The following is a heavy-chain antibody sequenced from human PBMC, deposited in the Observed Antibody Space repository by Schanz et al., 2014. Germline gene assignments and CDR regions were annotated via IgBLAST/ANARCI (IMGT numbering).Heavy chain of an antibody. J-gene: IGHJ5*02. D-gene: IGHD2-2*01. Sequence: QVQLVQSGAEVKKPGASVRVSCKVSGYAFTTYGISWVRQAPGQGLEWMGRIIPVLAIADYAQKFQGRVTITRDTSASTAYMELSSLRSEDTAVYYCARDRRRYCSTASCLHDNWFDPWGQGTLVTVSS. CDR3: ARDRRRYCSTASCLHDNWFDP. CDR1: GYAFTTYG. CDR2: IIPVLAIA. V-gene: IGHV1-69*04.